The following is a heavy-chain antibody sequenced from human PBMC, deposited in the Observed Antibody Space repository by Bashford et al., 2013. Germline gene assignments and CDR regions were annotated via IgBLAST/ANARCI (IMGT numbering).Heavy chain of an antibody. Sequence: GSLRLSCAASGFTFSSYEFNWVRQAPGKGLEWVSYISGSGYMIYYADSVKGRFTISRDNARNSLYLQMNSLRAEDTGVYYCARETIAVHGDASDIVGPRDNGHRLL. D-gene: IGHD6-19*01. CDR2: ISGSGYMI. CDR1: GFTFSSYE. V-gene: IGHV3-48*03. CDR3: ARETIAVHGDASDI. J-gene: IGHJ3*02.